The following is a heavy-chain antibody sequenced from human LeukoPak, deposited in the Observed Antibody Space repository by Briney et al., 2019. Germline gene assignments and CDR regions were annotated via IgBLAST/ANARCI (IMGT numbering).Heavy chain of an antibody. CDR3: AKGSNFDWLSPVGY. V-gene: IGHV3-23*01. J-gene: IGHJ4*02. CDR1: GFTFSSYA. CDR2: ISGSGGSA. Sequence: GGSLRLSCAASGFTFSSYAMSWVRQAPGKGLEWVSAISGSGGSAYYADSVKGRFTISRDNSKNTLYLQMNSLRAEDTALYYCAKGSNFDWLSPVGYWGQGTLVTVSS. D-gene: IGHD3-9*01.